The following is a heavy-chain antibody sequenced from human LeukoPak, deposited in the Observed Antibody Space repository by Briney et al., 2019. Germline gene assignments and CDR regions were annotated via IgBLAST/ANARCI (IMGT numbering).Heavy chain of an antibody. V-gene: IGHV3-23*01. CDR2: ISGSGGST. D-gene: IGHD3-22*01. CDR1: GFTFSSYA. Sequence: GGSPRLSCAASGFTFSSYAMSWVRQAPGKGLEWVSAISGSGGSTYYADSVKGRFTISRDNSKNTLYLQMNSLRAEDTAVYYCAKDFLGDYYDSSGYYLNWFDPWGQGTLVTVSS. J-gene: IGHJ5*02. CDR3: AKDFLGDYYDSSGYYLNWFDP.